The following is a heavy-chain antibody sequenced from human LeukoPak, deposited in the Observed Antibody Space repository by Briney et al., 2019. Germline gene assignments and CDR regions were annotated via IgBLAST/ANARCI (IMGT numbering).Heavy chain of an antibody. Sequence: SETLSLTCTVSSDSINSYYWRWIRQPPGKGLEWIAYIYDSGSTNSNPSLKSRVTISAETSKNEFSLKLSSVTAADTAMYYCARRGFCSGSSCPYYLYYMDVWGKGTTVTVSS. CDR2: IYDSGST. D-gene: IGHD2-15*01. CDR1: SDSINSYY. CDR3: ARRGFCSGSSCPYYLYYMDV. V-gene: IGHV4-59*08. J-gene: IGHJ6*03.